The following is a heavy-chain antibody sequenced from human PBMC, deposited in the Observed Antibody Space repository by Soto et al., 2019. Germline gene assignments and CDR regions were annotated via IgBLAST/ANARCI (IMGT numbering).Heavy chain of an antibody. J-gene: IGHJ4*02. Sequence: SVKVSCKSPGDTFSSYVINWVRQAPGQGLEWMGTINPIFGTANYAQKFQGRVAITADELTYTAYMEMNSLRSDDTAVFYCARGKNAYYVDYWGPGTLVTVSS. V-gene: IGHV1-69*13. CDR2: INPIFGTA. D-gene: IGHD1-1*01. CDR3: ARGKNAYYVDY. CDR1: GDTFSSYV.